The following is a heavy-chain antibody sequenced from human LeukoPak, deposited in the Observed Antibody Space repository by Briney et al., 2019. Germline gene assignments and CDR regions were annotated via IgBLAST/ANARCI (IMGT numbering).Heavy chain of an antibody. CDR3: ARDPRVYGDYFDL. J-gene: IGHJ4*02. Sequence: TLSLTCSVSGGSISSGGYYWSWIRQQPRKAMEWFGNIYYSGATYYNPSLKSRVTMSVDTSKNQFSLKLSSVTAADTALYYCARDPRVYGDYFDLWGRGTLVTVSS. CDR2: IYYSGAT. V-gene: IGHV4-31*03. CDR1: GGSISSGGYY. D-gene: IGHD5/OR15-5a*01.